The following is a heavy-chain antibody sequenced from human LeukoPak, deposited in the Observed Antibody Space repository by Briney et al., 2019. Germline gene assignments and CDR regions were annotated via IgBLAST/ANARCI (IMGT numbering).Heavy chain of an antibody. D-gene: IGHD3-10*01. Sequence: GGSLRLSCVASGFPFSSYWMTWVRQAPGKGLEWVANIKQDGSKKSYVDSVKGRFTISRDNAKNTLYLQMNSLRVEDTAVYYCAKEKVLFTMEAWYFDLWGRGTLVTVSS. CDR1: GFPFSSYW. V-gene: IGHV3-7*01. J-gene: IGHJ2*01. CDR3: AKEKVLFTMEAWYFDL. CDR2: IKQDGSKK.